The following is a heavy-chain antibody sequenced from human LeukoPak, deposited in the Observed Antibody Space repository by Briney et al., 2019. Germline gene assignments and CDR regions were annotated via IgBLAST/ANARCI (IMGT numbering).Heavy chain of an antibody. CDR3: ARDTMGYGESDY. CDR2: IYSGGST. Sequence: GGSLRLSCAASGFTVSSNYMSWVRQAPGKGLEWVSVIYSGGSTYYADSVKGRFTISRDNSKNTLYLQMNSLRAEDTAVYYCARDTMGYGESDYWGQGTLVTVSS. V-gene: IGHV3-66*01. J-gene: IGHJ4*02. CDR1: GFTVSSNY. D-gene: IGHD4-17*01.